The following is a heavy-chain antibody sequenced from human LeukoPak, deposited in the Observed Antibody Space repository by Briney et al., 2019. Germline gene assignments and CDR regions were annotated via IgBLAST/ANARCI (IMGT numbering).Heavy chain of an antibody. CDR3: TRAIYYDTTGYSELDF. D-gene: IGHD3-22*01. CDR1: GDSVSSNSAA. CDR2: TYYKSKWYY. J-gene: IGHJ4*01. Sequence: SQTLSLTCAISGDSVSSNSAAWNWLRQSPSRGLEWLGRTYYKSKWYYDYAVSVRSRIAINPDTSKNQFSLQLNSVTPEDAAMYYCTRAIYYDTTGYSELDFWGQGTLVTVSS. V-gene: IGHV6-1*01.